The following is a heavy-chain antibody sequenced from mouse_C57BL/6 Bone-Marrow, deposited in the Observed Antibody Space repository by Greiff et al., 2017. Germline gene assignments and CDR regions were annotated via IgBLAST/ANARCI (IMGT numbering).Heavy chain of an antibody. J-gene: IGHJ4*01. CDR1: GYTFTSYW. V-gene: IGHV1-61*01. Sequence: QVQLKQPGAELVRPGSSVKLSCKASGYTFTSYWMDWVKQRPGQGLEWIGNIYPSDSETHYNQKFKDKATLTVDKSSSTAYMQLSSLTSEDSAVYYCARLWYSNLCYWGQGTSGTVSS. D-gene: IGHD2-5*01. CDR2: IYPSDSET. CDR3: ARLWYSNLCY.